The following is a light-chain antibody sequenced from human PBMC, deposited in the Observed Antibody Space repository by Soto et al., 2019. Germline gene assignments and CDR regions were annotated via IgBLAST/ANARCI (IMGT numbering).Light chain of an antibody. CDR2: ESN. V-gene: IGLV1-40*01. CDR3: QSFDSSLTVWM. J-gene: IGLJ3*02. CDR1: SSNIGAGYD. Sequence: QSVLTQPPSVSGAPGQRVTISCTGSSSNIGAGYDVNWYQQLPGTVPRLLIYESNIRPSGVPDRFSGSKSDTSASLAITGLQTEDEADYYCQSFDSSLTVWMFGGGTKATVL.